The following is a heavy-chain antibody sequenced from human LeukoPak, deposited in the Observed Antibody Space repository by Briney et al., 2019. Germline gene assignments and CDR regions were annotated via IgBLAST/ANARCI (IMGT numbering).Heavy chain of an antibody. J-gene: IGHJ4*02. CDR1: GYTFTDYY. D-gene: IGHD6-19*01. V-gene: IGHV1-2*02. CDR3: ARNSHGYGSGWQQFNFDY. Sequence: ASVKVSCKASGYTFTDYYIHWVRQAPGQGLEWMGWISPNSGGTNYAQRLQGRVTMTTDTSTSTAYMELRGLRSDDTAIYYCARNSHGYGSGWQQFNFDYWGQGTLVTVSS. CDR2: ISPNSGGT.